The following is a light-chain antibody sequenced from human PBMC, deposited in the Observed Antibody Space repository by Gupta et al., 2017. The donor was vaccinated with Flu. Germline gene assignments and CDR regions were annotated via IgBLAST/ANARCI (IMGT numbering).Light chain of an antibody. CDR1: SGSIANNY. Sequence: FLLTQPHSVSGAPGETTLISCTRGSGSIANNYVQWCQQRPGSAPNTVIFEDDQRPSGVPDRFSGSNDRSSNSASLTISGLETEDEADYYCQAYDRGNRVFGGGTKVTVL. CDR2: EDD. V-gene: IGLV6-57*03. CDR3: QAYDRGNRV. J-gene: IGLJ3*02.